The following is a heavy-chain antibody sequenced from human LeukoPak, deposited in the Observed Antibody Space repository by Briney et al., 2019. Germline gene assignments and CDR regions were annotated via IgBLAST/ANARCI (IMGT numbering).Heavy chain of an antibody. D-gene: IGHD3-9*01. CDR3: AKGARDYDILTGANY. J-gene: IGHJ4*02. V-gene: IGHV3-30*18. Sequence: QAGGSLRLFCAASGFTFSSYGMHWVRQAPGKGLEWVAVISYDGSNKYYADSVKGRFTISRDNSKNTLYLQMNSLRAEDTAVYYCAKGARDYDILTGANYWGQGTLVTVSS. CDR1: GFTFSSYG. CDR2: ISYDGSNK.